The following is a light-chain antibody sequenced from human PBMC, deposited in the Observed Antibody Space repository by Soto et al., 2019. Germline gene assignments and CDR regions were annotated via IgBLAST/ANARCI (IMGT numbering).Light chain of an antibody. J-gene: IGKJ1*01. CDR2: WAS. V-gene: IGKV4-1*01. CDR1: QNILSTSNRKNL. Sequence: DIVMTQSPDSLPVSLGERATINCKSSQNILSTSNRKNLLAWYQHKPGQPPRLLIYWASTRESGVPDRFSGSGSETDFTLTISSLQAEDVAVYYCHQYCDFPWTFGQGTKVDIK. CDR3: HQYCDFPWT.